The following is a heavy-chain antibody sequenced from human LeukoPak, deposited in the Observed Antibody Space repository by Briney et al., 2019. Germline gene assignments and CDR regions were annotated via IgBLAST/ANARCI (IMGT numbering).Heavy chain of an antibody. Sequence: ASVKVSCKASGGTFSSYAISWVRQAPGQGLEWMGGIIPIFGTANYAQKFQGRVTITADKSTSTAYMELSSLRSEDTAVYYCARGLLGYCSSTSCDSGYMDVWGKGTTVTVSS. CDR2: IIPIFGTA. V-gene: IGHV1-69*06. CDR3: ARGLLGYCSSTSCDSGYMDV. CDR1: GGTFSSYA. D-gene: IGHD2-2*01. J-gene: IGHJ6*03.